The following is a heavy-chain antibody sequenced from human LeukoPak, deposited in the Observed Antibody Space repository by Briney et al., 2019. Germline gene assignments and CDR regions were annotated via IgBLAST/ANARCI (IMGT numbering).Heavy chain of an antibody. J-gene: IGHJ4*02. V-gene: IGHV3-7*01. CDR2: IKQDGSEK. Sequence: GGSLRLSCAASGFTFSSYWMSWVRQAPGKGLEWVANIKQDGSEKYYVDSVKGRFTISRDNAKNSLYLQMNSLRAEDTVVYYCARGDGGYYDSSGYPLDYWGQGTLVTVSS. D-gene: IGHD3-22*01. CDR1: GFTFSSYW. CDR3: ARGDGGYYDSSGYPLDY.